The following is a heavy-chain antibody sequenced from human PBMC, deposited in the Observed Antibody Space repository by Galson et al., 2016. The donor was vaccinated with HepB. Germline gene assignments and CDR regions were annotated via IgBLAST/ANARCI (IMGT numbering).Heavy chain of an antibody. CDR2: ITSDGNNK. CDR1: VFTFSDYG. CDR3: AKGYYYMDV. Sequence: SLRLSCAASVFTFSDYGMHWVRQAPGKGLEWVAVITSDGNNKYYEETVKGRFTISRDNSKNTLYRQMNTLRPEDTAVYYCAKGYYYMDVWGKGTTVTVSS. J-gene: IGHJ6*03. V-gene: IGHV3-30*18.